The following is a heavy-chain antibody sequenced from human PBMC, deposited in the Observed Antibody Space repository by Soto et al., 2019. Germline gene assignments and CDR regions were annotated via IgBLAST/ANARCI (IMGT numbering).Heavy chain of an antibody. CDR2: RDQDGRER. V-gene: IGHV3-7*01. J-gene: IGHJ4*02. Sequence: EVQLVESGGGLVQPGGSLRLSCAASGFTFTTYWMTWVRQPPGKGLEWVANRDQDGRERYYVDSVRGRFTISRDNAKNSLYLQMNSLRAEDTAVYYCVCGGNFFVYWGQGTLVTVSP. D-gene: IGHD3-16*01. CDR3: VCGGNFFVY. CDR1: GFTFTTYW.